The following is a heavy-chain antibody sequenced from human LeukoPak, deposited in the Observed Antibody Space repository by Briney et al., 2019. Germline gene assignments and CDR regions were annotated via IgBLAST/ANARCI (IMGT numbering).Heavy chain of an antibody. J-gene: IGHJ4*02. CDR2: VSGDGSTT. D-gene: IGHD6-19*01. V-gene: IGHV3-74*01. CDR3: TMYTSGWD. CDR1: GFIFDDYA. Sequence: GSLRLSCAASGFIFDDYAVHWVRQAPGKGLEWVSRVSGDGSTTNYADSVKGRFTISRDNAKNTLYLQMNSLRAEDTAVYYCTMYTSGWDWGQGTLVTVSS.